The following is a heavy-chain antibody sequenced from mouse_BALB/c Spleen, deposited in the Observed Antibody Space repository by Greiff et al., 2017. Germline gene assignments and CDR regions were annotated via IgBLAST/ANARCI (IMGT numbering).Heavy chain of an antibody. CDR2: INPNNGCT. CDR1: GYTFTDYS. D-gene: IGHD6-1*01. J-gene: IGHJ2*01. V-gene: IGHV1-26*01. CDR3: ARSSALFDY. Sequence: EVQLVESGAELVKPGASVKISCKTSGYTFTDYSMHWVKQRPGKGLEWIGGINPNNGCTSYNQKFKGKATLTVDKSSSTAYMKLRSLTSEDSAVYYCARSSALFDYWGQGTTLTVAS.